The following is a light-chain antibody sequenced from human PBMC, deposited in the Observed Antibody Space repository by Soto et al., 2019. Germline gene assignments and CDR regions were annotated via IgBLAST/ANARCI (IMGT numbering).Light chain of an antibody. J-gene: IGLJ2*01. CDR3: ATWDDSLNAVV. Sequence: QSVLTQPPSVSATPGQTVTISCSGSSSNVGSNTVNWYQHLPGTAPKLLIYGFYQRPSGVPDRFSGSKSGTSASLAISGLQSDDESDYYCATWDDSLNAVVFGGGTKLTVL. CDR1: SSNVGSNT. CDR2: GFY. V-gene: IGLV1-44*01.